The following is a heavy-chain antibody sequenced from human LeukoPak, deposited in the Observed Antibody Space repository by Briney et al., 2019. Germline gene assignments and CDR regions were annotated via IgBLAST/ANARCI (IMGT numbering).Heavy chain of an antibody. D-gene: IGHD3-16*01. V-gene: IGHV3-72*01. CDR3: TRDGGEGGNSAFDI. CDR1: GFTFSDYI. CDR2: IRRGSSSYTT. Sequence: GGSLRLSCAASGFTFSDYILDWVRQAPGKGLEWVGRIRRGSSSYTTEYAASVKGRFIISRDDSKNSLYLHMNSLKTEDTAVYHCTRDGGEGGNSAFDIWGQGTMVTVSS. J-gene: IGHJ3*02.